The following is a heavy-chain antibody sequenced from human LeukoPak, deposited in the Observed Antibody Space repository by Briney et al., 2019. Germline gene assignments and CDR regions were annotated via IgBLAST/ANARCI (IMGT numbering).Heavy chain of an antibody. Sequence: ASVKVSCKASGYTFTSYDINWVRQATGQGLEWMGWMNPNSGNTGYAQKFQGRVTITADESTSTAYMELSSLRSEDTAVYYCARVLSGSLGDAFDIWGQGTMVTVSS. J-gene: IGHJ3*02. V-gene: IGHV1-8*03. CDR1: GYTFTSYD. CDR3: ARVLSGSLGDAFDI. D-gene: IGHD1-26*01. CDR2: MNPNSGNT.